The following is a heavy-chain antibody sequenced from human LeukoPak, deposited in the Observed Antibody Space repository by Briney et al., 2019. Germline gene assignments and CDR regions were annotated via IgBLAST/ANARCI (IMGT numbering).Heavy chain of an antibody. CDR1: GFTVSSYY. V-gene: IGHV3-66*01. CDR3: ARSYSNHLFGMDV. Sequence: GGSLRLSCAASGFTVSSYYMTWVRQAPGKGLEWVSVMYSGGSTYYADSVKGRVAISRDNSQNTVFLQMSSVRVEDTAVYYCARSYSNHLFGMDVWGQGTAVTVSS. D-gene: IGHD4-11*01. J-gene: IGHJ6*02. CDR2: MYSGGST.